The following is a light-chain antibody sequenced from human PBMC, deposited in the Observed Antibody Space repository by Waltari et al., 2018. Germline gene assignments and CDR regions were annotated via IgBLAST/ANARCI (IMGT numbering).Light chain of an antibody. CDR2: KGS. CDR3: SLYMGSGIWV. CDR1: SGSVSTTSY. V-gene: IGLV8-61*01. Sequence: QTVVTQEPSLSVSPGGTVTLTCALTSGSVSTTSYATWYQQTPGQPPRTLVYKGSSRSSGVPDRFSGSVLGNTVALTSTGAQADDESNYYCSLYMGSGIWVFGGGTKLTVL. J-gene: IGLJ3*02.